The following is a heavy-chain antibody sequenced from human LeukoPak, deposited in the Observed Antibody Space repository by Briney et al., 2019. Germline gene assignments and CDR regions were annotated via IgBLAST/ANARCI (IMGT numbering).Heavy chain of an antibody. CDR2: ISYDGSNK. CDR3: AKGNVKGGKWLPGYFDY. D-gene: IGHD6-19*01. Sequence: GRSLRLSCAASGFTFSSYGMHWVRQAPGTGLEWVAVISYDGSNKYYADSVKGRFTISRDNSKNTLYLQMNSLRAEDTAVYYCAKGNVKGGKWLPGYFDYWGQGTLVTVSS. CDR1: GFTFSSYG. V-gene: IGHV3-30*18. J-gene: IGHJ4*02.